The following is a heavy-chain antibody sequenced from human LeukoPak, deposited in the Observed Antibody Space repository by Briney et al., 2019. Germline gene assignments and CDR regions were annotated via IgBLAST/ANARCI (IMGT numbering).Heavy chain of an antibody. CDR3: ARGPSAPTTPIAAAGRRGSGDY. CDR1: GGSFSGYY. Sequence: TTSETLSLTGAVYGGSFSGYYWSWIRQPPGKGLEWIGEINHSGSTNYNPSLKSRVTISVDTSKNQFSLKLSSVTAADTAVYYCARGPSAPTTPIAAAGRRGSGDYWGQGTLVTVSS. D-gene: IGHD6-13*01. J-gene: IGHJ4*02. V-gene: IGHV4-34*01. CDR2: INHSGST.